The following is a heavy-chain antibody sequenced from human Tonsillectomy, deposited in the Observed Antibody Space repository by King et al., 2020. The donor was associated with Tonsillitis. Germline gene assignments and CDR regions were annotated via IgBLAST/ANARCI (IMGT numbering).Heavy chain of an antibody. D-gene: IGHD3-10*01. J-gene: IGHJ4*02. Sequence: VQSGGSLRLSCAASGFTFSHSAMSWVRQAPGKGLEWVSTISDSGATAYYPDSVKGRFTSSRDNSLNTIYLQMSSLRAGDTASYYFAKGPFLSWFGKSDAKFDLWGQGTLVTVSS. V-gene: IGHV3-23*01. CDR2: ISDSGATA. CDR3: AKGPFLSWFGKSDAKFDL. CDR1: GFTFSHSA.